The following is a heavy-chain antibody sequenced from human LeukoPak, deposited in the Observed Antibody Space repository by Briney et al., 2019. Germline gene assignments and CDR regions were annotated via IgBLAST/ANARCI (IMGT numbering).Heavy chain of an antibody. J-gene: IGHJ5*02. CDR3: ASTGYSSSWYSSSQYNWFDP. Sequence: SETLSLTCTVSGGSISSYYWSWIRQPPGKGLEWIGYIYYSGSTNYNPSLKSRVTISVDTSKNQFSLKLSSVTAADTAVYHCASTGYSSSWYSSSQYNWFDPWGQGTLVTVSS. CDR1: GGSISSYY. CDR2: IYYSGST. D-gene: IGHD6-13*01. V-gene: IGHV4-59*08.